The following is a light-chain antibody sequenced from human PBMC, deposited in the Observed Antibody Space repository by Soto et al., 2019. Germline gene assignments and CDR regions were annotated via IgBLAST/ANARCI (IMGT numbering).Light chain of an antibody. Sequence: EIVMTQSPATLSVSPGERATLSCRASQSVSSNLAWYQQKPGQAPRLLIYGASTRATGIPARFSGSGSGTECTLTISSLQSEAFAVYYCQQYNNGPLTFGGGTKVEIK. J-gene: IGKJ4*01. CDR1: QSVSSN. V-gene: IGKV3-15*01. CDR2: GAS. CDR3: QQYNNGPLT.